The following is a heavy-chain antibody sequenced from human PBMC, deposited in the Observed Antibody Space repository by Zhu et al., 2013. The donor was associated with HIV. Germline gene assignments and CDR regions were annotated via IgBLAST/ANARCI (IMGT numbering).Heavy chain of an antibody. CDR3: ARDWGYDSSGYYSDY. D-gene: IGHD3-22*01. CDR2: YDPEAAGT. CDR1: GYTLTEFS. Sequence: QVQLVQSGAEVKKPGASVKVSCKLSGYTLTEFSIHWVRQAPGKGLEWMGGYDPEAAGTTYAQKFQGRVTMTTDTSTSTAYMELRSLRSDDTAVYYCARDWGYDSSGYYSDYWGQGTLVTVSS. J-gene: IGHJ4*02. V-gene: IGHV1-24*01.